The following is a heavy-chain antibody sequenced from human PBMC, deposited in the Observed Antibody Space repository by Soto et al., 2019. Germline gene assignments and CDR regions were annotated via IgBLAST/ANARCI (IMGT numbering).Heavy chain of an antibody. CDR1: GYSFTRYW. CDR3: ARQLGSTVTIIAEGNWFDP. V-gene: IGHV5-51*01. Sequence: EVQLVQSGAEVKKPGESLQISCKGSGYSFTRYWIGWVRQMPGKGLEWMGIIYPGDSDTRYSPSFQGQVTISADKSISTAYLQWSSLKASDTAMYYCARQLGSTVTIIAEGNWFDPWGQGTLVTVSS. CDR2: IYPGDSDT. D-gene: IGHD4-17*01. J-gene: IGHJ5*02.